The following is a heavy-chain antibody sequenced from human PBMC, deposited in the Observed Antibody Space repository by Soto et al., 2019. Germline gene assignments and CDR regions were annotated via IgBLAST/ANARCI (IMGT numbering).Heavy chain of an antibody. CDR1: GYTFSNVY. V-gene: IGHV1-46*01. J-gene: IGHJ4*02. CDR2: INPSSGGT. CDR3: ARDGYNYLPIY. D-gene: IGHD5-12*01. Sequence: QVQLVQSGAEVKKPGASVKASCKASGYTFSNVYMHWELQAPGQGLERKGIINPSSGGTAYAQKFQGRITMTRDTSTSTVYMELRSLRSDATAVYWCARDGYNYLPIYWGQVTLVTVYS.